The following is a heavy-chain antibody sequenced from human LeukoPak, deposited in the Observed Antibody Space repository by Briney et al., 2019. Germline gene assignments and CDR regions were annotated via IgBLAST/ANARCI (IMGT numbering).Heavy chain of an antibody. V-gene: IGHV3-23*01. CDR1: GFTFSTYA. D-gene: IGHD5-12*01. J-gene: IGHJ4*02. Sequence: GGSLRLSCAASGFTFSTYAMSWVRQAPGKGLEWLSALIDSGTSTFYADSVKGRFTISRDNSRNTLYLQMDSLRAEDTAVYYCAKQVAAPGPIDYWGQGTLVTLSS. CDR3: AKQVAAPGPIDY. CDR2: LIDSGTST.